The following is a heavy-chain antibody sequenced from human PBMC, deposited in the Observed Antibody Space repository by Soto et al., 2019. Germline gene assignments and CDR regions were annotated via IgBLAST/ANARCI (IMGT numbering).Heavy chain of an antibody. CDR2: IFYSGST. CDR1: GGSISSYY. V-gene: IGHV4-59*01. CDR3: ARGSPVRATWNFDD. J-gene: IGHJ4*02. D-gene: IGHD3-10*01. Sequence: SETLSLTCIVSGGSISSYYWNWIRQPPGRGLEWIGYIFYSGSTNYNPSLKSRVTISVDTSRNQFSLKLSSVTAADTAVYYCARGSPVRATWNFDDWGRGTLVTVSS.